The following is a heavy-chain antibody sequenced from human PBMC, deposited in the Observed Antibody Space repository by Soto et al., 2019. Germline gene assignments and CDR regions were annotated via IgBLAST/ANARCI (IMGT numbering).Heavy chain of an antibody. J-gene: IGHJ4*02. CDR2: IYYSGST. Sequence: SETLSLTCTVSGGSISSSSYYWGWIRQPPGKGLEWIGSIYYSGSTYYNPSLKSRVAISVDTSKNQFSLKLSSVTAADTAVYYCARHIMHYDILTGYAADYFDYWGQGTLVTVSS. D-gene: IGHD3-9*01. V-gene: IGHV4-39*01. CDR3: ARHIMHYDILTGYAADYFDY. CDR1: GGSISSSSYY.